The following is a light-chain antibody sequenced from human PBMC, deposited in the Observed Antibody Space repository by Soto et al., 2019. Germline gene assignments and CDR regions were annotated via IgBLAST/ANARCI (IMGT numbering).Light chain of an antibody. CDR2: DVS. J-gene: IGKJ4*01. CDR3: QQYHDWPFT. Sequence: EIVMTQSPATLSVSPGERATLSCRASQSVSSNFAWYQQRPAQAPRLLIYDVSTRATGVPTRFSGSGSGTEFTLTISSLQSEDFAVYYCQQYHDWPFTFGGGTKV. V-gene: IGKV3D-15*01. CDR1: QSVSSN.